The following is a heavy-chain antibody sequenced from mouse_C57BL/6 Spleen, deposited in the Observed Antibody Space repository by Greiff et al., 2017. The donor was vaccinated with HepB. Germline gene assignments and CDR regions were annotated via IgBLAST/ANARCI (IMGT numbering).Heavy chain of an antibody. CDR2: LNPNNGGT. Sequence: EVQLQQSGPELVKPGASVKISCKASGYTFTDYYMNWVKQRHGKSLEWIGDLNPNNGGTSYNQKFKGKATLTVDKSSSTAYMELRSLTSEDSAVYDCARPELTGDWDFDVWGTGTTVTVSS. CDR3: ARPELTGDWDFDV. J-gene: IGHJ1*03. CDR1: GYTFTDYY. V-gene: IGHV1-26*01. D-gene: IGHD4-1*01.